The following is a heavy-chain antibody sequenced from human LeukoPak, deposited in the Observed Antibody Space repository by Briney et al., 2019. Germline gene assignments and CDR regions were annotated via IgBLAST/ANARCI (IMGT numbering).Heavy chain of an antibody. J-gene: IGHJ4*02. Sequence: GGSLRLSCAASGFTFSSYSMNWVRQAPGKGLEWVSSISSSSSYIYYADSVKGRFAISRDNAKNSRYLQMNSLRAEDTAVYYCARDRGSGWSDWGQGTLVTVSS. CDR3: ARDRGSGWSD. V-gene: IGHV3-21*01. D-gene: IGHD6-19*01. CDR1: GFTFSSYS. CDR2: ISSSSSYI.